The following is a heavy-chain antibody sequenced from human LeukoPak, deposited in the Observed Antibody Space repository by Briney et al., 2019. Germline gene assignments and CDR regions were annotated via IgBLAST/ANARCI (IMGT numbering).Heavy chain of an antibody. D-gene: IGHD2-15*01. CDR2: INPNSGGT. V-gene: IGHV1-2*02. CDR1: GYTFTGYY. J-gene: IGHJ4*02. Sequence: ASVKVSCKASGYTFTGYYMHWVRQAPGQGLEWMGWINPNSGGTNYAQKLQGRVTMTTDTSTSTAYMELRSLRSDDTAVYYCARDVNCSGGSCYWDYWGQGTLVTVSS. CDR3: ARDVNCSGGSCYWDY.